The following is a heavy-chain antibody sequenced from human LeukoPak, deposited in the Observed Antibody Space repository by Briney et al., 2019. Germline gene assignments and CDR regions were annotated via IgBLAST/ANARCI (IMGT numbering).Heavy chain of an antibody. Sequence: SETLSLTCAVYGGSFSGYYWTYIRQPPGKGLEWIGEINHSGSTNYNPSLKSRVTISVDTSKNQFSPKLSSVTAADTAVYYCARRPRGYCSSTSCYSAFDYWGQGTLVTVSS. CDR2: INHSGST. J-gene: IGHJ4*02. V-gene: IGHV4-34*01. D-gene: IGHD2-2*01. CDR3: ARRPRGYCSSTSCYSAFDY. CDR1: GGSFSGYY.